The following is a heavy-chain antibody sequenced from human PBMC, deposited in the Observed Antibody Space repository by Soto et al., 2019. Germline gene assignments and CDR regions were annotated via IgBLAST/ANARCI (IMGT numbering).Heavy chain of an antibody. J-gene: IGHJ6*02. V-gene: IGHV4-59*01. D-gene: IGHD3-3*01. CDR3: ARALTYYDFWSGYHPGMDV. Sequence: PSETLSLTCTVSGGSISSYYWSWIRQPPGKGLESIGYIYYSGSTNYNPSLKSRVTISVDTSKNQFSLKLSSVTAADTAVYYCARALTYYDFWSGYHPGMDVWGQGTTVTVSS. CDR2: IYYSGST. CDR1: GGSISSYY.